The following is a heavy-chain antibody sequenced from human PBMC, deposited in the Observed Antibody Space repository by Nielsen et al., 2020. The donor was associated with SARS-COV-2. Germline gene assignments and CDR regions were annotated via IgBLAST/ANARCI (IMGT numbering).Heavy chain of an antibody. V-gene: IGHV4-39*01. Sequence: SETLSLTCAVSGGSISGSNYYWGWIRQPPEKGLEWIGSMYYSGYSFYKPSLKSRVTMSVDTSKNEVSLRLSSVTAADTAVYYCARHEGYANTWHPGYWGQGVLVTVSS. CDR3: ARHEGYANTWHPGY. D-gene: IGHD2-2*01. J-gene: IGHJ4*02. CDR1: GGSISGSNYY. CDR2: MYYSGYS.